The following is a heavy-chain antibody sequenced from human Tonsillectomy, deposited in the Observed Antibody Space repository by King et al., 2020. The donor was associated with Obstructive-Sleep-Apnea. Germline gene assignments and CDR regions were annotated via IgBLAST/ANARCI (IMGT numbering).Heavy chain of an antibody. Sequence: QLQESGPGLVKPSETLSLTCTVSGYSISSGYYWGWIRPPPGKGLEWIGSIYHSGSTYYNPSLKSRVTISVDTSKNQFSLKLSSVTAADTAVYYCARGDEWFGEYDYWGQGTLVTVSS. CDR1: GYSISSGYY. J-gene: IGHJ4*02. CDR3: ARGDEWFGEYDY. CDR2: IYHSGST. V-gene: IGHV4-38-2*02. D-gene: IGHD3-10*01.